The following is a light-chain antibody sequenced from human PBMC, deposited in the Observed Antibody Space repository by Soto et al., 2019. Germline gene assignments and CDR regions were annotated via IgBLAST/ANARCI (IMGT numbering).Light chain of an antibody. V-gene: IGKV3-20*01. CDR1: QSVSSSY. J-gene: IGKJ1*01. Sequence: EIVLTQSPGTLSLSPGKRATLSCRASQSVSSSYLAWYQQKPGQAPRLLIYGASSRATGIPDRFSGSGSGTDFTLTSSRLGPEDFAVYYCQQYGSSPKTFGQRTKVEIK. CDR3: QQYGSSPKT. CDR2: GAS.